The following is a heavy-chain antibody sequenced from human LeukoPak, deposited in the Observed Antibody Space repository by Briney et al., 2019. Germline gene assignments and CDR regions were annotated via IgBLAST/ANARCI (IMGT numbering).Heavy chain of an antibody. J-gene: IGHJ4*02. CDR2: INSDGSST. Sequence: GGSLRLSCAASGFIFSSYEMNWVRQAPGKGLVWVSRINSDGSSTSYADSVKGRFTISRDYAKNTLYLQMNSLRAEDTAVYYCARGGSYSFDYWGQGTLVTVSS. CDR3: ARGGSYSFDY. CDR1: GFIFSSYE. V-gene: IGHV3-74*01. D-gene: IGHD1-26*01.